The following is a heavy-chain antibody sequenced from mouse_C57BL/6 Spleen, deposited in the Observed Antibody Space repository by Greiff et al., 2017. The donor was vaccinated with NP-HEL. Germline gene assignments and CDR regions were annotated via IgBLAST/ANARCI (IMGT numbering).Heavy chain of an antibody. D-gene: IGHD1-1*01. J-gene: IGHJ2*01. CDR2: INPNNGGT. CDR1: GYTFTDYY. CDR3: ARPFYYGSSFHFDD. V-gene: IGHV1-26*01. Sequence: EVQLQQSGPELVKPGASVKISCKASGYTFTDYYMNWVKQSHGKSLEWIGDINPNNGGTSYNQKFKGKATLTVDKSSNTAYMELRSLTSEDSAVYYCARPFYYGSSFHFDDWGQGTTLTVSS.